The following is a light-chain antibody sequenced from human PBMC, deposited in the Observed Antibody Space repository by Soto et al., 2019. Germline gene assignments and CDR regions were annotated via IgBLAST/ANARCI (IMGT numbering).Light chain of an antibody. CDR2: DTS. Sequence: DIQMTQSPSSLSASVGYRVTITCRASQTIGRSLNWYQQKTGEAPKPLIYDTSNLQTGVPSRFSGSGSVTDFTLTINSLQPEDFATYYCQQSYKTPVTFGGGTKVDIK. CDR3: QQSYKTPVT. J-gene: IGKJ4*01. CDR1: QTIGRS. V-gene: IGKV1-39*01.